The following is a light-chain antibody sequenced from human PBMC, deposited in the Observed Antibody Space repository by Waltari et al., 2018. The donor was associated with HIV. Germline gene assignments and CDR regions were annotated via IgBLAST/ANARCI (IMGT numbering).Light chain of an antibody. CDR1: QNVSNSY. CDR2: GAS. CDR3: QQYGSSPLA. Sequence: VLTQSPGTLSLSPGERATLSCRASQNVSNSYLAWYQQVPGQAPRLLIYGASNKAAGIPGRFSGGGSGTDFSLTINRLEPEDFAVYYCQQYGSSPLAFGGGTKVEIK. J-gene: IGKJ4*01. V-gene: IGKV3-20*01.